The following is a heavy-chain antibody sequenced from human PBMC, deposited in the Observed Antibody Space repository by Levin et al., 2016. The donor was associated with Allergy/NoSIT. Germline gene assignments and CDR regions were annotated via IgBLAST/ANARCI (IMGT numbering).Heavy chain of an antibody. Sequence: VRQAPGKGLEWIGSIYYSGSTYYNPSLKSRVTISVDTSKNQFSLKLSSVTAADTAVYYCARVTQYYDFWSGSRRGFYYYYGMDVWGQGTTVTVSS. V-gene: IGHV4-39*01. J-gene: IGHJ6*02. CDR2: IYYSGST. D-gene: IGHD3-3*01. CDR3: ARVTQYYDFWSGSRRGFYYYYGMDV.